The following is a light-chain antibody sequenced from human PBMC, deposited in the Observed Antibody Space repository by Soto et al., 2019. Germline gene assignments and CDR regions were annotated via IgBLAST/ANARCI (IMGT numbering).Light chain of an antibody. V-gene: IGKV2-28*01. CDR3: MQALQTPLT. Sequence: EIVLTQSPLSLPVTPGEPASISCRSSQSLLHSNGYNYVDWYLQKPGQSPQLLIYLVSNRASGVPDRFSGRGSGTDFTLKISRVEAEDVGLYYCMQALQTPLTFGQGTRVEIK. CDR1: QSLLHSNGYNY. J-gene: IGKJ5*01. CDR2: LVS.